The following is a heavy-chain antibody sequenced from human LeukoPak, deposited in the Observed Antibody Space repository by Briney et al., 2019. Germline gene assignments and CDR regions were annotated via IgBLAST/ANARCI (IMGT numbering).Heavy chain of an antibody. CDR3: ARCGGVDPGLASDY. V-gene: IGHV4-31*03. CDR2: IYYSGST. CDR1: GGSISSGGYY. D-gene: IGHD2-15*01. J-gene: IGHJ4*02. Sequence: SETLSLTCTVSGGSISSGGYYWSWIRQHPGKGLEWIGYIYYSGSTYYNPSLKSRVTISVDTSKNQFSLKLSSVTAADTAVYYCARCGGVDPGLASDYWGQGTLVTVSS.